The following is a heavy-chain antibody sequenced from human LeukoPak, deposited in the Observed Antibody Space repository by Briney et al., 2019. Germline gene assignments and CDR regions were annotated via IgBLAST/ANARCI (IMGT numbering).Heavy chain of an antibody. CDR3: ARWEGVAGPFDY. V-gene: IGHV1-69*13. CDR1: GGTFSSYA. D-gene: IGHD6-19*01. J-gene: IGHJ4*02. CDR2: IIPIFGTA. Sequence: SVKVSCKASGGTFSSYAISWVRQAPGQGLEWMGGIIPIFGTASYAQKFQGRVTITADESTSTAYMELSSLRSEDTAVYYCARWEGVAGPFDYWGQGTLVTVSS.